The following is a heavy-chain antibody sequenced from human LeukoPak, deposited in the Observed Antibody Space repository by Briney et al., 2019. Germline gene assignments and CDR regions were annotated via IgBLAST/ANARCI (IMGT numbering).Heavy chain of an antibody. CDR2: IYHNGDT. Sequence: SETLSLTCTVSGDSISSGLYAWGWIRQPPGVGLEWIGNIYHNGDTYYNPSLRSRVTISVDTSENQFSLNLRSVTAADTAVYYCARLWSHSKTEDYWGQGTVVTVSS. J-gene: IGHJ4*02. D-gene: IGHD3-16*01. CDR1: GDSISSGLYA. V-gene: IGHV4-39*01. CDR3: ARLWSHSKTEDY.